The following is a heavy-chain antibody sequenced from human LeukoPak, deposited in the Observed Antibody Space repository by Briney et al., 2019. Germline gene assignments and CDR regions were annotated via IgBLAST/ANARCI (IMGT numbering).Heavy chain of an antibody. J-gene: IGHJ6*02. CDR1: GGSLSNYY. CDR3: ARHPPQYYGMYA. V-gene: IGHV4-4*07. Sequence: SETLSLTCTVSGGSLSNYYWSWIGQPDGKGLEWIGRIYTSGSTNYNPSVKSRVTMSVDTSNNQFSLKLTTVTAADTAVYYCARHPPQYYGMYACGQGTTFPVS. CDR2: IYTSGST.